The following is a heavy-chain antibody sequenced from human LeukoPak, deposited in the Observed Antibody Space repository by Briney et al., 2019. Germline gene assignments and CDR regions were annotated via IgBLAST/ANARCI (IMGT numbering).Heavy chain of an antibody. J-gene: IGHJ4*02. Sequence: GGSLRLSCAASGFTFSSYWMHWVRQAPGKGLVWVSRINSDGSSTTYADSVKGRFTISRDNAKNTLYLQMNSLRAEDTAVYCWARGGSGYSYGWGQGTLVTVSS. CDR3: ARGGSGYSYG. CDR1: GFTFSSYW. CDR2: INSDGSST. V-gene: IGHV3-74*01. D-gene: IGHD5-18*01.